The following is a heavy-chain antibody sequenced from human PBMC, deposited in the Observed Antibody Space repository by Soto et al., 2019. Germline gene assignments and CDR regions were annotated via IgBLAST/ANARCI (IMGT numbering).Heavy chain of an antibody. V-gene: IGHV3-74*01. CDR2: IKGDGSGA. CDR1: GFAFSSYW. D-gene: IGHD6-13*01. J-gene: IGHJ4*02. Sequence: PGGSLRLSCAASGFAFSSYWMHWVRQAPGKGLVWVSRIKGDGSGATYADSVKGRFTISRDNAKSTLYLQMNSLRAEDTAVYYCAKDLHIAAADYWGQGTLVTVSS. CDR3: AKDLHIAAADY.